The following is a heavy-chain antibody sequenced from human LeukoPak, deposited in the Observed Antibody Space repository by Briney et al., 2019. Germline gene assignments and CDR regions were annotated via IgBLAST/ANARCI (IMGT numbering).Heavy chain of an antibody. V-gene: IGHV1-69*13. CDR3: ARGTEYSGYDRDPYYFDY. CDR1: GGTFSSYA. J-gene: IGHJ4*02. CDR2: IIPIFGTA. Sequence: SVTVSCTASGGTFSSYAISWVRQAPGQGLEWMGGIIPIFGTANYAQKFQGRVTITADESTSTAYMELSSLRSEDTAVYYCARGTEYSGYDRDPYYFDYWGQGTLVTVSS. D-gene: IGHD5-12*01.